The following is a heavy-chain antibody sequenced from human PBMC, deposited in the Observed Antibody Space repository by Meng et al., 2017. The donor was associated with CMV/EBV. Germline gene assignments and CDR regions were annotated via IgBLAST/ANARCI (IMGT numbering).Heavy chain of an antibody. Sequence: ETLSLTCAASGFTFSSYSMNWVRQAPGKGLEWVSYISSSGSTIYYADSVKGRFTISRDNAKNSLYLQMNSLRAEDTAVYYCARLQDSSGYYRVVVTIDYWGQGTLVTVSS. CDR2: ISSSGSTI. V-gene: IGHV3-48*04. CDR1: GFTFSSYS. CDR3: ARLQDSSGYYRVVVTIDY. J-gene: IGHJ4*02. D-gene: IGHD3-22*01.